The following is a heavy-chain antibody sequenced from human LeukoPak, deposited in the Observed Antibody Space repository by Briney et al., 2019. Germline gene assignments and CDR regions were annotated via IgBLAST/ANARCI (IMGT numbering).Heavy chain of an antibody. V-gene: IGHV3-21*01. CDR2: ISDNSYWI. CDR3: ANHLACGSTSCPPFDD. CDR1: GFTFSYAW. Sequence: GSLRLSCAASGFTFSYAWMSWVRQAPGKGLEWVSSISDNSYWIYYADSVEGRFIISRDNAKNSLYLQMNSLRAEDTAVYYCANHLACGSTSCPPFDDWGQGTLVTVSS. J-gene: IGHJ4*02. D-gene: IGHD2-2*01.